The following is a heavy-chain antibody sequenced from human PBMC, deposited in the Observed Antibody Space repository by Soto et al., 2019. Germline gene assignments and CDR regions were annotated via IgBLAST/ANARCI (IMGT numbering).Heavy chain of an antibody. V-gene: IGHV4-4*02. J-gene: IGHJ4*02. CDR1: GGSISSSNW. CDR2: IYHSGST. Sequence: QVQLQESGPGLVKPSGTLSLTCAVSGGSISSSNWWSWVRQPPGKGLEWIGEIYHSGSTNYNPSLKGRVTLSVDKSKNQFSLKLSSVTAADTAVYYCAREGADDYVWGSYRFDYWGQGTLVTVSS. CDR3: AREGADDYVWGSYRFDY. D-gene: IGHD3-16*02.